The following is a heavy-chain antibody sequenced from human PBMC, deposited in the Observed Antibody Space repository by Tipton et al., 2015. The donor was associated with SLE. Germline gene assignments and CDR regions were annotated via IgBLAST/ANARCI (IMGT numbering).Heavy chain of an antibody. V-gene: IGHV4-39*07. CDR2: LYYSGST. Sequence: TLSLTCTVSGGSISSSSYYWGWLRQPPGKGLEWIGSLYYSGSTYYNPSLKSRVTISVDTSKNQFSLKLSSVTAADTAVYYCASDQDGSGSYATWGQGTLVTVSS. D-gene: IGHD3-10*01. CDR3: ASDQDGSGSYAT. J-gene: IGHJ4*02. CDR1: GGSISSSSYY.